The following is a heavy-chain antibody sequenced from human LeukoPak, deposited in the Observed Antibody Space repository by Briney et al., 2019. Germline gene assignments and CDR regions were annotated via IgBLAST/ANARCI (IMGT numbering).Heavy chain of an antibody. CDR2: VYYTRNT. V-gene: IGHV4-39*07. CDR1: GGSMSGSTYF. D-gene: IGHD7-27*01. CDR3: ARDGSITWGLFDY. J-gene: IGHJ4*02. Sequence: PSDTLSLTCTVSGGSMSGSTYFWAWIRQPPRKGLEWISSVYYTRNTYHNPSLKSRVVISVVTSKNQFSLMLISLAAAATAVYSCARDGSITWGLFDYWGQGTLLTVSS.